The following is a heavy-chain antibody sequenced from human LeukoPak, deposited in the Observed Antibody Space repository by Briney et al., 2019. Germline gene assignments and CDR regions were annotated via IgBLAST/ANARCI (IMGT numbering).Heavy chain of an antibody. D-gene: IGHD6-13*01. CDR3: ARARPRYSSSWYGRGNWFDP. Sequence: SETLSLTCAVYGGSFSGYYWSWIRQPPGKGLEWIGEINHSGSTNYNLSLKSRVTISVDTSKNQFSLKLSSVTAADTAVYYCARARPRYSSSWYGRGNWFDPWGQGTLVTVSS. CDR2: INHSGST. V-gene: IGHV4-34*01. J-gene: IGHJ5*02. CDR1: GGSFSGYY.